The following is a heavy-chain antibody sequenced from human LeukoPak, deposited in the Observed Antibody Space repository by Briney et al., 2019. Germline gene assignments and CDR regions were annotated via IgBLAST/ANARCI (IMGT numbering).Heavy chain of an antibody. CDR3: ASSALGGSLDY. Sequence: ASVKVSCKASGYTFTSYGISWVRKAPGQGLEWMGWISAYNGNTNYAQRFQGRVTMTTDTSTSTAYMELRSLRSDDTAVYYCASSALGGSLDYWGQETLVTVSS. CDR1: GYTFTSYG. V-gene: IGHV1-18*01. J-gene: IGHJ4*02. D-gene: IGHD2-15*01. CDR2: ISAYNGNT.